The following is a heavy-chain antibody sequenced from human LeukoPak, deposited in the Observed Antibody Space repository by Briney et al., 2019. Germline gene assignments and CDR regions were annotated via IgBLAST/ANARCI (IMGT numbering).Heavy chain of an antibody. CDR3: ARESHSSSSVDY. CDR2: ISSSSSYI. D-gene: IGHD6-6*01. V-gene: IGHV3-21*01. Sequence: GGSLRLSCAASGFTFSSYSMNWVRQAPGKGLEWVSSISSSSSYIYYADSAKGRFTISRDNAKNSLYLQMNSLRAEDTAVYYCARESHSSSSVDYWGQGTLVTVSS. CDR1: GFTFSSYS. J-gene: IGHJ4*02.